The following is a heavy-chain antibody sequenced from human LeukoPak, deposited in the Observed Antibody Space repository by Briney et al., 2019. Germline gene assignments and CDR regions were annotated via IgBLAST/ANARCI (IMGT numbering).Heavy chain of an antibody. J-gene: IGHJ4*02. D-gene: IGHD2-2*01. CDR2: IYHSGST. V-gene: IGHV4-30-2*01. CDR1: GGSISSGGYY. Sequence: SQTLSLTCTVSGGSISSGGYYWSWIRQPPGKGLEWIGYIYHSGSTYYNPSLKSRVTISVDRSKNQFSLKLSSVTAADTAVYYCAREGAGWGYQLLSPGQYYFDYWDQGTLVTVSS. CDR3: AREGAGWGYQLLSPGQYYFDY.